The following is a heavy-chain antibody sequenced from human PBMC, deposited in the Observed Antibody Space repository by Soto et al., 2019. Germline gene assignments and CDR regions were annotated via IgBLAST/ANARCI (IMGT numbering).Heavy chain of an antibody. Sequence: SGPTLGNPTQTLTLTCTFSGFSLSTSGVGVGWIRQPPGKALEWLALIYWDDDKRYSPSLKSRLTITKDTSKNQVVLTMTNMDPVDTATYYCAHTPAVTTSLRFDYWAQRTLVTVSS. CDR2: IYWDDDK. D-gene: IGHD4-4*01. J-gene: IGHJ4*02. CDR1: GFSLSTSGVG. CDR3: AHTPAVTTSLRFDY. V-gene: IGHV2-5*02.